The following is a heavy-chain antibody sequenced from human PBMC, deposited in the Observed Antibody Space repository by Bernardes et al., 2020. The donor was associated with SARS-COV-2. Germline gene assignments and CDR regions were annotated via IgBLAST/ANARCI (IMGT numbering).Heavy chain of an antibody. CDR3: ARDEAGFSPLGWNFDY. Sequence: GGSLRLSCAASGFTFSSYAMSWVRQAPGKGLEWVSAISGSGGSTYYADSVKGRFTISRDNSKNTLYLQMNSLRAEDTAVYYCARDEAGFSPLGWNFDYWGQGTLVTVSS. D-gene: IGHD6-19*01. J-gene: IGHJ4*02. V-gene: IGHV3-23*01. CDR1: GFTFSSYA. CDR2: ISGSGGST.